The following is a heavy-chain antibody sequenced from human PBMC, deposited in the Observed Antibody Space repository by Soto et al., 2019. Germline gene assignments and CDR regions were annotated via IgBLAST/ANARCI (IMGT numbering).Heavy chain of an antibody. V-gene: IGHV1-69*18. CDR1: GGTFSTYS. D-gene: IGHD6-19*01. Sequence: QVQLVQSGAEVKEPGSSVKVSCKASGGTFSTYSISWVRQAPGQGLEWMGMIIPMFGTPDYAQKSQGRVTITADESTSTVYMELSSLRYEETAVYYCAREGGAYSSGWRYFDYWGQGTLVTVSS. CDR3: AREGGAYSSGWRYFDY. J-gene: IGHJ4*02. CDR2: IIPMFGTP.